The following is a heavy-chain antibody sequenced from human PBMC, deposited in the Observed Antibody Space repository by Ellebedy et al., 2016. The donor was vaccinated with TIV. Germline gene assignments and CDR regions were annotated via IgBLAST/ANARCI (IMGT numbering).Heavy chain of an antibody. CDR3: ARDPLGYCSGGSCTNNWFDP. J-gene: IGHJ5*02. CDR1: GYTFTTFA. V-gene: IGHV1-3*01. Sequence: AASVKVSCKPSGYTFTTFAVHWVRQVPGQSPEWMGWINVADANTKYSQKFQGRVSFTRDTSTNTVYMHLGGLRSEDSAIYYCARDPLGYCSGGSCTNNWFDPWGQGTLVTVSS. D-gene: IGHD2-15*01. CDR2: INVADANT.